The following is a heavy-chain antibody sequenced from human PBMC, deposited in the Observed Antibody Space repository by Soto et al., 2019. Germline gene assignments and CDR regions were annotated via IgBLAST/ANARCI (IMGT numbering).Heavy chain of an antibody. CDR3: AKDRYSSSWYDCFDY. Sequence: EVQLLESGGGLVQPGGPLRLPCEAPGFTFSTYAISGVGQAPGKGREWVSAISGSGGSTYYADSVKGRFIISRDNSKNTLYLQMNSLRAEDTAVYYCAKDRYSSSWYDCFDYWGQGTLVTVSS. CDR1: GFTFSTYA. J-gene: IGHJ4*02. V-gene: IGHV3-23*01. CDR2: ISGSGGST. D-gene: IGHD6-13*01.